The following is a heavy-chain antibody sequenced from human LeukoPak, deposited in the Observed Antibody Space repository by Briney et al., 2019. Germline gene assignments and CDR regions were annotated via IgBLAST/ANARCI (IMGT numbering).Heavy chain of an antibody. CDR1: GFTFSKYW. V-gene: IGHV3-74*01. Sequence: GGSLRLSCAASGFTFSKYWMLWVRQAPGKGLENVSRINTDGTVTTYADSVKGRFTVSRDNADNTMFLQMNSVRDEDTAVYYCATKQWLAPPPDSWGQGTPVTVSS. CDR3: ATKQWLAPPPDS. D-gene: IGHD6-19*01. J-gene: IGHJ4*02. CDR2: INTDGTVT.